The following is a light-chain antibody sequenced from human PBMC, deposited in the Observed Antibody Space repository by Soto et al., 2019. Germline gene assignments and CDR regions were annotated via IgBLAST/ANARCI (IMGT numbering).Light chain of an antibody. Sequence: AIQLTQSPSSLSASVGDRVAITCRASQGISGALAWYQQKPGKAPKLLIYEASNLESGVPSRFSGSGSGTDFTLTISSLQPEDFATYHCQQFNNYPWTFGQGTRLE. CDR2: EAS. CDR1: QGISGA. CDR3: QQFNNYPWT. V-gene: IGKV1D-13*01. J-gene: IGKJ5*01.